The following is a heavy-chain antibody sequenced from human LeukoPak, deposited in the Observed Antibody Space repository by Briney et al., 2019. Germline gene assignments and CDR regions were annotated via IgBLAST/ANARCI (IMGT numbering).Heavy chain of an antibody. CDR1: GGTFSSYA. V-gene: IGHV1-69*04. CDR2: IIPIFGIA. J-gene: IGHJ6*02. Sequence: SVKVSCKASGGTFSSYAISWVRQAPGQGLEWMGRIIPIFGIANYAQKFQGRVTITADKSTSTAYMELSSLRSEDTAVYYCARDPPYDSGVGDYYYYGMDVWGQGTTVTVS. D-gene: IGHD3-3*01. CDR3: ARDPPYDSGVGDYYYYGMDV.